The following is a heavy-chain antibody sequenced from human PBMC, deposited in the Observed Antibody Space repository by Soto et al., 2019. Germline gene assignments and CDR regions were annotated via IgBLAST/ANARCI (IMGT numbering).Heavy chain of an antibody. D-gene: IGHD2-2*01. Sequence: GGSLRLSCAASGFTFSSYAMSWVRQAPGKGLEWVSAISGSGGSTYYADSVKGRFTISRDNSKNTLYLQMNSLRAEDTAVYYWAKFAVVVPAAINGFDYWGQGTLVTVSS. CDR1: GFTFSSYA. CDR2: ISGSGGST. V-gene: IGHV3-23*01. CDR3: AKFAVVVPAAINGFDY. J-gene: IGHJ4*01.